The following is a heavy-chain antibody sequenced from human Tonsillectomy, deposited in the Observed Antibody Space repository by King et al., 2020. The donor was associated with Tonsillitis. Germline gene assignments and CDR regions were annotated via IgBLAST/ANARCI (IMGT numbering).Heavy chain of an antibody. CDR2: IIPMLSIT. CDR3: ARHAGYCSGGSCYGYYYYYMDV. J-gene: IGHJ6*03. CDR1: GGIFSAYA. Sequence: VQLVESGAEVKKPGSSVRVSCKASGGIFSAYAISWVRQAPGQGLEWRGRIIPMLSITNYAQKVQGRVTITADKSTVTAYMELGSRRSEDTAGYYCARHAGYCSGGSCYGYYYYYMDVWGKGTTVTVSS. D-gene: IGHD2-15*01. V-gene: IGHV1-69*09.